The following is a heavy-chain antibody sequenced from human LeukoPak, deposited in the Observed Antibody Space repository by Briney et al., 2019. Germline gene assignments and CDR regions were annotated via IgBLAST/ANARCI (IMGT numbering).Heavy chain of an antibody. Sequence: SETLSLTCIVSGGSISSSSYYWGWIRQPPGKGLEWIGTIYYSGSTYYNPSLKSRVTISVDTSKNQFSLKLSSVTAADTAVYYCASLYGSGSYYPSDYWGQGTLVTVSS. D-gene: IGHD3-10*01. J-gene: IGHJ4*02. CDR1: GGSISSSSYY. V-gene: IGHV4-39*07. CDR3: ASLYGSGSYYPSDY. CDR2: IYYSGST.